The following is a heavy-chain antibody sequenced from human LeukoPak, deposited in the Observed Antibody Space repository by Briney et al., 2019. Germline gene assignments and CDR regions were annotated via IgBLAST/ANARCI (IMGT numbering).Heavy chain of an antibody. CDR1: GGSITSYY. CDR2: IYHTGSA. Sequence: SETLSLTCTVSGGSITSYYWSWIRQPPGKGLEWIGYIYHTGSANYNPSLKSRATMSVDTSKNQFSLKLSSVTAADTAVYYCARRYYDLLTGYSYYFDYWGQGTLVTVSS. CDR3: ARRYYDLLTGYSYYFDY. J-gene: IGHJ4*02. D-gene: IGHD3-9*01. V-gene: IGHV4-59*08.